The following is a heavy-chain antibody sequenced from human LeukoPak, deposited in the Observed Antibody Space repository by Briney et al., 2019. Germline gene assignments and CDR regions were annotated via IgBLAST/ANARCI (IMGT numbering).Heavy chain of an antibody. Sequence: ASVKVSCKASGYTFTSYGISWVRQAPGQGLEWMGWISAYNGNTNYAQKLQGRVTMTTDTSTSTAYMELRGLRSDDTAVYYCARVEGGYCSGGSCWFDPWGQGTLVTVSS. CDR1: GYTFTSYG. D-gene: IGHD2-15*01. J-gene: IGHJ5*02. CDR3: ARVEGGYCSGGSCWFDP. V-gene: IGHV1-18*01. CDR2: ISAYNGNT.